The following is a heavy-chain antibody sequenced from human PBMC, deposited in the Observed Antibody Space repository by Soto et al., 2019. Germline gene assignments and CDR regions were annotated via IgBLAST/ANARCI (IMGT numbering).Heavy chain of an antibody. D-gene: IGHD3-22*01. Sequence: SVKVSCKASGGTFSSYAISWVRQAPGQGLEWMGGIIPIFGTANYAQKFQGRVTITADESTSTAYMELSSQRSEDTAVYYCASRVDSSGHHDACDIWGQGTMVT. CDR3: ASRVDSSGHHDACDI. CDR1: GGTFSSYA. V-gene: IGHV1-69*13. CDR2: IIPIFGTA. J-gene: IGHJ3*02.